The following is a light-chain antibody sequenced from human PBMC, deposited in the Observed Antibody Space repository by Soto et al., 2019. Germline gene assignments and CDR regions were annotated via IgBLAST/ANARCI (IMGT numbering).Light chain of an antibody. CDR3: CSYAGSSTFHVV. CDR2: EGS. J-gene: IGLJ2*01. CDR1: SSDVGSYNL. V-gene: IGLV2-23*03. Sequence: QSVLTQPASVSGSPGQSITISCTGTSSDVGSYNLVSWYQQHPGKAPKLTIYEGSKRPSGVSNRFSGSKSGNTASLTISGLQAEDEADYYCCSYAGSSTFHVVFGGGTKVTVL.